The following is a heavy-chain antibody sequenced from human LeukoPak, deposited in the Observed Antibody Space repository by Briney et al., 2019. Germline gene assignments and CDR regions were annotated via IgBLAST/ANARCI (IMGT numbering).Heavy chain of an antibody. CDR2: IYYIGST. J-gene: IGHJ4*02. CDR1: GGSISNSAYY. D-gene: IGHD6-13*01. CDR3: ARQEVAAAGPYYFDY. V-gene: IGHV4-39*01. Sequence: SETLSLTCTVSGGSISNSAYYWGWIRQPPGKGLEWIGSIYYIGSTYYNPSLKSRVTISVDTSKNQFSLKLSSVTAADTAVYYCARQEVAAAGPYYFDYWGQGTLVTVSS.